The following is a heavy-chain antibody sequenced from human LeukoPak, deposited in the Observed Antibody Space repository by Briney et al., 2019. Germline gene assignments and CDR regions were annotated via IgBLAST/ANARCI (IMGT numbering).Heavy chain of an antibody. CDR3: AKGRCSGVGCDSFHS. CDR1: GLRFRSYA. V-gene: IGHV3-23*01. CDR2: ISDDSSFT. J-gene: IGHJ4*02. D-gene: IGHD2-15*01. Sequence: PGGSLRLSCVASGLRFRSYAMNWVRQAPGKGLECISTISDDSSFTYYAGSVKGRSAISRDDSKNTMYLQMNNLKVEDTAVYYCAKGRCSGVGCDSFHSWGQGALVTVSS.